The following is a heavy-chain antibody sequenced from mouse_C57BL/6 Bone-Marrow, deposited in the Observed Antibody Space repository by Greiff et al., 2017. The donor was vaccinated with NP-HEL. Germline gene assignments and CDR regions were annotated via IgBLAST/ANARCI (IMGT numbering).Heavy chain of an antibody. D-gene: IGHD2-3*01. CDR2: ISSGSSTI. V-gene: IGHV5-17*01. J-gene: IGHJ3*01. Sequence: EVKVVESGGGLVKPGGSLKLSCAASGFTFSDYGMHWVRQAPEKGLEWVAYISSGSSTIYYADTVKGRFTISRDNAKNTLFLQMTSLRSEDTAMYYCARRDCYSFAYWGQGTLVTVSA. CDR1: GFTFSDYG. CDR3: ARRDCYSFAY.